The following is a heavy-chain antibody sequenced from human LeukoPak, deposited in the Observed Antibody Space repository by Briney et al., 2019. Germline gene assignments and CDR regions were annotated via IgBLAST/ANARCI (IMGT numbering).Heavy chain of an antibody. V-gene: IGHV1-8*01. Sequence: PSVKVSCKASGYTFTSHDNNWVRQATGQGLEWMGWMSPNSGEKGYAQKFQSRVTMTSDSSISTAYMELSSLRSEDTAIYYCVRTPPNWEFDYWGQGTLVTVSS. CDR2: MSPNSGEK. D-gene: IGHD7-27*01. CDR1: GYTFTSHD. J-gene: IGHJ4*02. CDR3: VRTPPNWEFDY.